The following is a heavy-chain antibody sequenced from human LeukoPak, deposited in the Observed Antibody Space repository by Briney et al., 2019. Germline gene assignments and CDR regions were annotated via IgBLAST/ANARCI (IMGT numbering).Heavy chain of an antibody. J-gene: IGHJ3*01. CDR3: AKRFDGFYSAFDL. CDR1: GFTFSSYA. Sequence: GGSLRLSCAASGFTFSSYAMSWVRPAPGKGLEWVSSISGSGGNTYYADSVKGRFTISRDNSKNTLYLQMNSLRAGDTAVYYCAKRFDGFYSAFDLWGQGTMVTVSS. V-gene: IGHV3-23*01. CDR2: ISGSGGNT. D-gene: IGHD2/OR15-2a*01.